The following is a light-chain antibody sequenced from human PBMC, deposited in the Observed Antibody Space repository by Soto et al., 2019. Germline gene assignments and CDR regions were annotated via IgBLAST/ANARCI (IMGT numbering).Light chain of an antibody. CDR1: QSISSY. Sequence: DIQMTQSPSSLSASVGDSVTITCRASQSISSYLNWYQQKPGKDPKLLIYAASSLQSGVPSRFSGRGPGTDFTLAISSLEPEGVATSYSKHRYSTPRSFGQGTTLEIK. J-gene: IGKJ2*01. CDR3: KHRYSTPRS. CDR2: AAS. V-gene: IGKV1-39*01.